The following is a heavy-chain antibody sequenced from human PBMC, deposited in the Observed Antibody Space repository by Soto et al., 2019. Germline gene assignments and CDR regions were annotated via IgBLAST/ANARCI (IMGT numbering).Heavy chain of an antibody. D-gene: IGHD6-13*01. CDR1: GFTFSNAW. Sequence: GGSLRLSCAASGFTFSNAWMSWVRQAPGKGLEWVGRIKSKTDGGTTDYAAPVKGRFTISRDDSKNTLYLQMNSLKTEDTAVYYCTTGSIAAAGNDAFDIWGQGTMVTVSS. CDR2: IKSKTDGGTT. J-gene: IGHJ3*02. CDR3: TTGSIAAAGNDAFDI. V-gene: IGHV3-15*01.